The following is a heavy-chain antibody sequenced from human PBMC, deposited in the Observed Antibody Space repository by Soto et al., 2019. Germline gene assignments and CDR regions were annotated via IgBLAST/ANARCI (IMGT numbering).Heavy chain of an antibody. J-gene: IGHJ6*02. V-gene: IGHV3-30-3*01. CDR3: ARVNRGTGNYYYYGMDV. CDR1: GFTFSSYA. Sequence: VQLVESGGGVVQPGRSLRLSCAASGFTFSSYAMHWVRQAPGKGLEWVAVISYDGSNKYYADSVKGRFTISRDNSKNTLYLQMNSLRAEDTAVYYCARVNRGTGNYYYYGMDVWGQGTTVTVSS. D-gene: IGHD1-1*01. CDR2: ISYDGSNK.